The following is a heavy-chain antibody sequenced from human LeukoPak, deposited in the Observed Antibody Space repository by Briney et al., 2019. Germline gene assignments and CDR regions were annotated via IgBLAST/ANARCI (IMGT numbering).Heavy chain of an antibody. Sequence: PSETLSLTCAVQSGSLSGYYWSWIRQPPGKGLEWIGEINQSGTTNYSPSLKSRLTMSIAMSKKQFSLRLSSVTAADTAVYYCAREDSSGWFSGIDAWGQGTLVTVSS. V-gene: IGHV4-34*01. CDR3: AREDSSGWFSGIDA. D-gene: IGHD6-19*01. CDR1: SGSLSGYY. CDR2: INQSGTT. J-gene: IGHJ5*02.